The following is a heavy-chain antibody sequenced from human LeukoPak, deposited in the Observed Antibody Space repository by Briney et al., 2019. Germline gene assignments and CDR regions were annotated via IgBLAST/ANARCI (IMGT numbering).Heavy chain of an antibody. CDR3: AGATQSSYTSKWYYFDS. Sequence: GGSLRLSCAASGFTVSNNYMSWVRQAPEKGLEWVSFMFGGGSTYYADSVKGRFTFSRDNSKNTVYLQMNSLRAEDTAVYFCAGATQSSYTSKWYYFDSWGQGTLVTVTS. CDR2: MFGGGST. CDR1: GFTVSNNY. D-gene: IGHD3-16*01. V-gene: IGHV3-53*01. J-gene: IGHJ4*02.